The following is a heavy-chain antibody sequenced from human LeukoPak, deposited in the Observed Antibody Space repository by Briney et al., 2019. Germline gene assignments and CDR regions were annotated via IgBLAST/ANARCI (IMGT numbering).Heavy chain of an antibody. CDR3: ARHHPRPDDTADWGDY. V-gene: IGHV5-51*01. D-gene: IGHD7-27*01. Sequence: GESLKISCKGSGYSFTSYWIGWVRQLPGKGLEWMGIIYPGDSDTRYSPSFQGQVTISADKSISTAYLQWSSLKASDTAMYYCARHHPRPDDTADWGDYWGQGTLVTVSS. CDR1: GYSFTSYW. CDR2: IYPGDSDT. J-gene: IGHJ4*02.